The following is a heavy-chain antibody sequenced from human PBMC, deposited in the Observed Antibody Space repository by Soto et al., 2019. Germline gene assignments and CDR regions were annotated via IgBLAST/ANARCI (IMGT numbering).Heavy chain of an antibody. Sequence: ASVKVSCKASGYTFTSYDINWVRQATGQGLEWMGWMNPNSGNTGYAQKFQGRVTMTRNTSISTAYMELSSLRSEDTAVYYCARGRWVGGYDWPFGFDYWGQGTLVTVSS. V-gene: IGHV1-8*01. CDR1: GYTFTSYD. CDR3: ARGRWVGGYDWPFGFDY. CDR2: MNPNSGNT. D-gene: IGHD5-12*01. J-gene: IGHJ4*02.